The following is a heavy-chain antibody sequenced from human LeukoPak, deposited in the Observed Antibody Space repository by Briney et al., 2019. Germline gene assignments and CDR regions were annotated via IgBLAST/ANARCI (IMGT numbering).Heavy chain of an antibody. CDR2: IYYSGST. V-gene: IGHV4-30-4*01. J-gene: IGHJ4*02. CDR1: GGSISSGDYY. D-gene: IGHD3-9*01. Sequence: SQTLSLTCTVSGGSISSGDYYWSWIRQPPGKGLEWIGYIYYSGSTYYNPSLKSRVTISVDTSKNQFSLKLSSVTAADTAVYYCARGSDYDILSVGYWGQGTLVTVSS. CDR3: ARGSDYDILSVGY.